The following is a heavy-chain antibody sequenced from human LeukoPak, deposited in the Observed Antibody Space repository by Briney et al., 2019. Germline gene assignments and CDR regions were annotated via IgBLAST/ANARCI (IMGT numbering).Heavy chain of an antibody. V-gene: IGHV3-23*01. CDR3: AKDPNGDYVGAFDS. Sequence: LGGSLRLSCAASALRFSSFAMTWVRQVPGKGLEWVSGIHGSGETTYYADSVKGRFTISRDNSREMLYLQMNSLRVEDTAVYYCAKDPNGDYVGAFDSWGQGTMVTVSS. CDR1: ALRFSSFA. D-gene: IGHD4-17*01. J-gene: IGHJ3*02. CDR2: IHGSGETT.